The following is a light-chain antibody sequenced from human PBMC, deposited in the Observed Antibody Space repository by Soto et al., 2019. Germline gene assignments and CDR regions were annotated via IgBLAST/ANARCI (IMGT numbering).Light chain of an antibody. CDR3: QQLHSFPPT. J-gene: IGKJ1*01. CDR1: QDISTY. Sequence: DIQLTQSPSFLSASVGDRLTITCRASQDISTYLTWYQQNPGKAPKLLIYTASTLQSRVPSRFSGSGSGTEFTLTISSLQPEDFATYYCQQLHSFPPTFGQGTKVEIK. V-gene: IGKV1-9*01. CDR2: TAS.